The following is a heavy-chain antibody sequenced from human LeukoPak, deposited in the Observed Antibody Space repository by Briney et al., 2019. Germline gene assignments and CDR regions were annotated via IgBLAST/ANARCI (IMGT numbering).Heavy chain of an antibody. J-gene: IGHJ4*02. CDR2: IYHSGST. Sequence: SETLSLTCTVSGYSISSGYYWVWIRQPPGKGLEWIGSIYHSGSTNYNPSLKSRVTISVDTSKNQFSLRLSSVTAADTAVYYCAGRISNDYWGQGTLLTVSS. V-gene: IGHV4-38-2*02. CDR3: AGRISNDY. D-gene: IGHD3-10*01. CDR1: GYSISSGYY.